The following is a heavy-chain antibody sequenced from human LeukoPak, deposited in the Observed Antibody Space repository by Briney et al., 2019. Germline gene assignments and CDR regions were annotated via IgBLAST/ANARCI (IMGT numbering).Heavy chain of an antibody. CDR1: GGTFSSYA. J-gene: IGHJ3*02. Sequence: GASVKVSCEASGGTFSSYAISWVRQAPGQGLEWMGGIIPIFGTANYAQKFQGRVTITTDESTSTAYMELSSLRSEDTAVYYCARSRDSSGYVDAFDIWGQGTMVTVSS. CDR3: ARSRDSSGYVDAFDI. V-gene: IGHV1-69*05. CDR2: IIPIFGTA. D-gene: IGHD3-22*01.